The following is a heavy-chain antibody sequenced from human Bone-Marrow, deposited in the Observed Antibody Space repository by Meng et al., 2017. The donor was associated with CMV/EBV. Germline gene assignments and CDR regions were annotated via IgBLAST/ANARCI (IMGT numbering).Heavy chain of an antibody. V-gene: IGHV4-59*01. Sequence: HVQLAESGPGLVKPSATLSLTCTVCGVSISSDYGSWIRQPPGKGLEWIGYIYYSGSTNYNPSLKSRVTISVDTSKNQFSLKLSSVTAADTAVYYCARGSRFRIAAAGPFDYWGQGTLVTVSS. CDR2: IYYSGST. CDR3: ARGSRFRIAAAGPFDY. J-gene: IGHJ4*02. D-gene: IGHD6-13*01. CDR1: GVSISSDY.